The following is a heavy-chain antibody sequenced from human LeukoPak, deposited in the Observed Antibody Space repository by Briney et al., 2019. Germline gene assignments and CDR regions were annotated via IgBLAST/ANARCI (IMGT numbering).Heavy chain of an antibody. V-gene: IGHV5-51*01. D-gene: IGHD5-12*01. J-gene: IGHJ3*02. Sequence: GESLKISCKGSGYSFTSYWIGWVRQMPGRGLEWMGIIYHGDSNTRYSPSFQGQVTISADKSSSTAYLQWSSLKASDTAMYYCARHMTHSGYDLGAGAFDIWGQGTMVTVSS. CDR3: ARHMTHSGYDLGAGAFDI. CDR2: IYHGDSNT. CDR1: GYSFTSYW.